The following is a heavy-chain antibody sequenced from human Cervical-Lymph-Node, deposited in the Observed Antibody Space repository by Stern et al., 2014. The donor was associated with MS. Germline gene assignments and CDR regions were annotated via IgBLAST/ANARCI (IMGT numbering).Heavy chain of an antibody. D-gene: IGHD3-10*01. V-gene: IGHV4-30-4*01. CDR1: GGSISSGGYY. CDR2: INYSGTT. J-gene: IGHJ4*02. Sequence: VQLEESGPGLVQPSQTLSLTCTVSGGSISSGGYYWSLVRQFPGKGLEWIGYINYSGTTYYKPSRKSRVTISIDTSKSQFSLKLTSMTAADTAVYYCARTEDRGGGYFDSWGQGTLVTVSS. CDR3: ARTEDRGGGYFDS.